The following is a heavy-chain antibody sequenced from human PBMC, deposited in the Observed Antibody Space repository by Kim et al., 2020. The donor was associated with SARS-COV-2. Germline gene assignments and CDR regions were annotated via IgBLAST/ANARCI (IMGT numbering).Heavy chain of an antibody. J-gene: IGHJ3*02. D-gene: IGHD2-21*01. CDR3: AKGIAPGSPAFDI. V-gene: IGHV3-23*01. CDR1: GFSGFTFSNFA. Sequence: GGSLRLSCAASGFSGFTFSNFAMHWARQGPGKGLEWVSTVGTPGATYYTDSVKGRFSISRDSSKNTLFLQMNSLRVEDTAVYFCAKGIAPGSPAFDIWGQGTLVTVSP. CDR2: VGTPGAT.